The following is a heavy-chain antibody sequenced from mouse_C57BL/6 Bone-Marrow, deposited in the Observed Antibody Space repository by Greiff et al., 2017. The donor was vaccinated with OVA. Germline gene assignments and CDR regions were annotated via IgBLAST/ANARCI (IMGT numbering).Heavy chain of an antibody. J-gene: IGHJ4*01. CDR2: INPNNGGT. Sequence: EVKLQQSGPELVKPGASVKISCKASGYTFTDYYMNWVKQSHGKSLEWIGDINPNNGGTSYNQKFKGKATLTVDKSSSTAYMELRSLTSEDSAVYYCGYYAMDYWGQGTSVTVSS. V-gene: IGHV1-26*01. CDR3: GYYAMDY. CDR1: GYTFTDYY.